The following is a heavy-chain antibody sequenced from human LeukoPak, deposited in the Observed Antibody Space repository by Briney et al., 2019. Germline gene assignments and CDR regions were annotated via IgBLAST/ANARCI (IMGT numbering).Heavy chain of an antibody. J-gene: IGHJ4*02. Sequence: PGGSLRLSCAASGFTFNTFAMNWVRQVPGKGLEWVSGITASGADTYYADSARGRFTISRDNSKDTVYLQMNSLRADDTALYYCAKRLTGAGTSPWTHWGQGTLVTVSS. CDR1: GFTFNTFA. CDR2: ITASGADT. CDR3: AKRLTGAGTSPWTH. V-gene: IGHV3-23*01. D-gene: IGHD6-19*01.